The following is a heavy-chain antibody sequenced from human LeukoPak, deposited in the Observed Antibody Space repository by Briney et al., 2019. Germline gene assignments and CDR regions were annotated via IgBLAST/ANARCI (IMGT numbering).Heavy chain of an antibody. Sequence: SVKVSCKASGGTFSSYAISWVRQAPGQGLEWMGGIIALFGTANYAQKFQGRLTITADESTSTAYMELSSLRSEDTAVYYCARIRDGYNSYFFYGMDVWGQGTTVTVS. J-gene: IGHJ6*02. V-gene: IGHV1-69*13. CDR1: GGTFSSYA. CDR3: ARIRDGYNSYFFYGMDV. CDR2: IIALFGTA. D-gene: IGHD5-24*01.